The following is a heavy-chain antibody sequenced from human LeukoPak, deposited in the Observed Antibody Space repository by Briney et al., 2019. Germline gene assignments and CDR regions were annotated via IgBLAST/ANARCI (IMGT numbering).Heavy chain of an antibody. CDR2: INPSGGRT. CDR3: ARDYYGGHNLYNFDF. Sequence: ASVKVSCTASGYTFTNYYIHWVRQAPGQGLEWMGMINPSGGRTTYAKKFQGRVTMTRETTTNTVYTELSSLRSDDTAVYYCARDYYGGHNLYNFDFWGQGTRVIVSS. V-gene: IGHV1-46*01. D-gene: IGHD3-10*01. J-gene: IGHJ4*02. CDR1: GYTFTNYY.